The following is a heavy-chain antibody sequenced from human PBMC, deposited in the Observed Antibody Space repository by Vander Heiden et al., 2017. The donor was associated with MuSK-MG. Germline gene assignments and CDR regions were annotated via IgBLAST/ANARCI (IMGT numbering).Heavy chain of an antibody. D-gene: IGHD3-22*01. V-gene: IGHV3-33*01. CDR1: GFTFSSYG. CDR2: IWYDGSNK. CDR3: ARDKGYYYDSSGYYYGYYYYYYGMDV. Sequence: QVQLVESGGGVVQPGRSLRLSCAASGFTFSSYGMHWVRQAPGKGLEWVAVIWYDGSNKYYADSVKGRFTISRDKSKNTLYLKMNSLRAEDTAVYYCARDKGYYYDSSGYYYGYYYYYYGMDVWGQGTTVTVSS. J-gene: IGHJ6*02.